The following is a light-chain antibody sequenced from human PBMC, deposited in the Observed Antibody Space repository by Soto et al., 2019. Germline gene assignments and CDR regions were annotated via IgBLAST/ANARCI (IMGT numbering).Light chain of an antibody. Sequence: EIVLTQSPATLSLSPGERATLSCRASRSINSHLAWYQQKPGQAPRLLIYDTSNRATGIPVRFSGSGSGTDFTLTISSLETEDCAVYFCQQRNTWPETFGQGTKLEIK. CDR3: QQRNTWPET. V-gene: IGKV3-11*01. CDR1: RSINSH. J-gene: IGKJ2*01. CDR2: DTS.